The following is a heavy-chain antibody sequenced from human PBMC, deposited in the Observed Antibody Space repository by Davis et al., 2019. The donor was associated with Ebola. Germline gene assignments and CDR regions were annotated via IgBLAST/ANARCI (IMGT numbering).Heavy chain of an antibody. D-gene: IGHD2-2*01. CDR1: EFTFSNYP. Sequence: GESLKISCVGSEFTFSNYPMHWVRQAPGKGLEWVSSMGPSVAGTSYADSVKGRFTISRDNSKNTLYLQMNSLRAEDTAVYYCARAETDLGYQLLSLDYWGQGTLVTVSS. CDR3: ARAETDLGYQLLSLDY. J-gene: IGHJ4*02. V-gene: IGHV3-23*01. CDR2: MGPSVAGT.